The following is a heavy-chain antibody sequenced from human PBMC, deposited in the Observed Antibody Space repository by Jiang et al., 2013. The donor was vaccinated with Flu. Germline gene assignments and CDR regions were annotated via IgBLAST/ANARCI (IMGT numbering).Heavy chain of an antibody. CDR3: ARDPGEFLDRGVNHAFDI. CDR2: IYDSGPP. CDR1: GASISSGGYY. Sequence: SQTLSLTCTVSGASISSGGYYWNWIRQRPGEGLEWVGHIYDSGPPSSKTSLSSRLTLSVDTSKNEFSLRLSSVTAADTAVYYCARDPGEFLDRGVNHAFDIWGQGIMVTVSS. J-gene: IGHJ3*02. V-gene: IGHV4-31*03. D-gene: IGHD3-10*01.